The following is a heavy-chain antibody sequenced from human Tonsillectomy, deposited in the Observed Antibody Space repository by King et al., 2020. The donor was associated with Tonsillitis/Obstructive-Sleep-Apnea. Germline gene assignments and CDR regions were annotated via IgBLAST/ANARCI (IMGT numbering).Heavy chain of an antibody. CDR3: TRRVVWSCDS. V-gene: IGHV3-73*02. J-gene: IGHJ4*02. CDR1: GFTFSGSG. CDR2: IRSKANSYAT. Sequence: VQLVESGGGLVQPGGSLKLSCAASGFTFSGSGLHWVRQASGKGLEWVGRIRSKANSYATAYAASVKGRFTISRDDSKNTAFLQMDSLKTEDTAVYYCTRRVVWSCDSWGQGTLVTVSS. D-gene: IGHD2-15*01.